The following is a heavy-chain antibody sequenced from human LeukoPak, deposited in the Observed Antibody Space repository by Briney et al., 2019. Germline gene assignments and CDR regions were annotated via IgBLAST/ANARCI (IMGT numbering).Heavy chain of an antibody. V-gene: IGHV3-21*01. J-gene: IGHJ3*02. Sequence: KSGGSLRLSCAASGFTFSSYSMNWVRQAPWKGLEWVSPISSSSSYIYYADSVRGRFTISRDNAKNSLYLQMNSLRAEDTAVYYCASPHRSWGYSNPGDAFDIWGQGTMVTVSS. CDR3: ASPHRSWGYSNPGDAFDI. CDR1: GFTFSSYS. CDR2: ISSSSSYI. D-gene: IGHD4-11*01.